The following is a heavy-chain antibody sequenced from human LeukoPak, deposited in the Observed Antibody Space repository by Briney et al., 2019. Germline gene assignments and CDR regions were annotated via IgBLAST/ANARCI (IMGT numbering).Heavy chain of an antibody. V-gene: IGHV3-21*01. J-gene: IGHJ4*02. CDR1: GFTFSSYS. D-gene: IGHD2-15*01. CDR3: ARVLCSGGSCYHDY. Sequence: GGSLRLSCAASGFTFSSYSMNWVRQAPGKGLEWVSSISSSSYIYYADSVKGRFTISRDNAKNSLYLQMNSLRAEDTAVYYCARVLCSGGSCYHDYWGQGTLVTVSS. CDR2: ISSSSYI.